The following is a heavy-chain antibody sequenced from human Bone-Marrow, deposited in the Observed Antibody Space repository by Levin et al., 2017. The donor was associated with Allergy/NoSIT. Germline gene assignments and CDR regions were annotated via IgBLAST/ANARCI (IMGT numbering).Heavy chain of an antibody. D-gene: IGHD6-13*01. V-gene: IGHV3-21*01. CDR1: GFTFTPYT. Sequence: GGSLRLSCAVSGFTFTPYTMNWVRQAPGKGLEWVSSISGTSSTYIYYEDSVKGRFTISRDNAKNSLYLQINSLRVDDTAVYYCARERPDSSNYLGAFEIWGQGTMVTVSS. CDR2: ISGTSSTYI. J-gene: IGHJ3*02. CDR3: ARERPDSSNYLGAFEI.